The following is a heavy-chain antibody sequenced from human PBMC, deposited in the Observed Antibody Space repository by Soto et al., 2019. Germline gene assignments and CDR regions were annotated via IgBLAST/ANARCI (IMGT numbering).Heavy chain of an antibody. V-gene: IGHV2-5*02. CDR3: ARSLWFGELL. D-gene: IGHD3-10*01. CDR2: IYWDDDR. Sequence: QITLKESGPTLVKPTQTLTLTCSFSGFSLSTRGVGVGWIRQPPGKALEWLALIYWDDDRRYSPSLKSRLTITKDTSKNQVVLTMTNMDPVDTATYYCARSLWFGELLWCQGTLVTVSS. J-gene: IGHJ4*02. CDR1: GFSLSTRGVG.